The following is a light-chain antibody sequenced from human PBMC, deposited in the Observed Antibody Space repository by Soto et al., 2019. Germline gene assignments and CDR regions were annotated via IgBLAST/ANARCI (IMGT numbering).Light chain of an antibody. V-gene: IGKV1-5*01. CDR2: DAS. CDR3: HYYSALWT. Sequence: DIQMTQSPSTLSASVGDRVTITCRASQSLSNRLAWYQQKPVKAPKVLIYDASSLESGVPSRFSGSGSGTHFMLTISSLQPDDFATYSCHYYSALWTCGQGTKVEIK. J-gene: IGKJ1*01. CDR1: QSLSNR.